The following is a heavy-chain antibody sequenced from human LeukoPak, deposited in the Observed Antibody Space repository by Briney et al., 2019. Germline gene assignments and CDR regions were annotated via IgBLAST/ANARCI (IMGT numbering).Heavy chain of an antibody. D-gene: IGHD3-10*01. Sequence: SETLSLTCTVSGDSLSSYYWNWVRQPPGKGLEWIGNIYYSGSTNCNPSLKSRVTISIDTSKNQFSLKLRSVTAADTAVYYCAREVPIVRGLRWDYWGQGTLVTVSS. CDR1: GDSLSSYY. J-gene: IGHJ4*02. CDR3: AREVPIVRGLRWDY. CDR2: IYYSGST. V-gene: IGHV4-59*01.